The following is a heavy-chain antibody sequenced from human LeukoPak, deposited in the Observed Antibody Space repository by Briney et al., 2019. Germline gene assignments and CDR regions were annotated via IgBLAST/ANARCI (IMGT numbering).Heavy chain of an antibody. CDR3: ATSESQTRFDY. V-gene: IGHV5-51*01. Sequence: GESLKISCKGSGYSFTTYWIGWVRQMPGKGLEWMGIIFPGDSETIYSPSFQGQVTISADKYISTAYLQWRSLKASDTATYYCATSESQTRFDYWGQGTLVTASS. CDR2: IFPGDSET. D-gene: IGHD1/OR15-1a*01. CDR1: GYSFTTYW. J-gene: IGHJ4*02.